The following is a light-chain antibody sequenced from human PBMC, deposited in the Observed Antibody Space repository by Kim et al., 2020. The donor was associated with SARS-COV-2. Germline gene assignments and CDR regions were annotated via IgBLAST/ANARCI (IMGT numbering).Light chain of an antibody. V-gene: IGLV7-43*01. Sequence: QAVVTQEPSLTVSPGGTVTLTCASSTGPVTSGSFPNRLQQKPGQSPRALIYNTDKKRPGTPARFSGSLLGGKAALTLSGVQPEDEAEYYCLLYTGGGWVFGGGTQLTVL. CDR1: TGPVTSGSF. CDR2: NTD. J-gene: IGLJ3*02. CDR3: LLYTGGGWV.